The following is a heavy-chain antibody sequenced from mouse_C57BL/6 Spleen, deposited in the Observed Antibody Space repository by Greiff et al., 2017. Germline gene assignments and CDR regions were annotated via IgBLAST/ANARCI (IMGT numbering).Heavy chain of an antibody. CDR3: ARYGTTVVATDAMDY. CDR1: GYAFSSYW. J-gene: IGHJ4*01. D-gene: IGHD1-1*01. Sequence: VQLQQSGAELVKPGASVKISCKASGYAFSSYWMNWVKQRPGKGLEWIGQIYPGDGDTNYNGKFKGKATLTADKSSSTAYMQLSSLTSEDSAVYFCARYGTTVVATDAMDYWGQGTSVTVSS. CDR2: IYPGDGDT. V-gene: IGHV1-80*01.